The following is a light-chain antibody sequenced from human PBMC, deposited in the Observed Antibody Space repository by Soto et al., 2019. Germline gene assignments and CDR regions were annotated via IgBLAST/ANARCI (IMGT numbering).Light chain of an antibody. J-gene: IGKJ4*01. Sequence: DIQMTQSPSTLSASVGDRVTITCRASQSIGNWLAWYQQNPGKAPKLLIYDASSLESGVSSRFSGSGSGTEFALTIRSLQADDFATYYRQQYNSYPPNFGGGTKVEIK. CDR1: QSIGNW. CDR2: DAS. V-gene: IGKV1-5*01. CDR3: QQYNSYPPN.